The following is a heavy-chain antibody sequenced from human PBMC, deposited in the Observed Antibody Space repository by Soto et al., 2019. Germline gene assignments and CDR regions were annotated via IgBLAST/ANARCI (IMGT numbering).Heavy chain of an antibody. CDR1: GYTFASYA. CDR3: ARDARDVVVVPAARVHDAFDI. D-gene: IGHD2-2*01. J-gene: IGHJ3*02. CDR2: INAGNGNT. V-gene: IGHV1-3*01. Sequence: ASVKVSCKASGYTFASYARHWVRQAPGQRLEWMGWINAGNGNTKYSQKFQGRVTITRDTSASTAYMELSSLRSEDTAVYYCARDARDVVVVPAARVHDAFDIWGQGTIVTVSS.